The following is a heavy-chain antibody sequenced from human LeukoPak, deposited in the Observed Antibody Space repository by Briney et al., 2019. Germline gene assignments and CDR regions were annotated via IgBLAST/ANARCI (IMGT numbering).Heavy chain of an antibody. V-gene: IGHV2-5*01. CDR2: IYWNDDK. Sequence: SGPKLVNPTQTLTLTCTFSGFSLSTSGVGVGWIRQPPGKALEWLALIYWNDDKRYSPSLKSRLTITKDTSKNQVVLTMTNMDPVDTATYYCAREEMATIMDYWGQGTLVTVSS. CDR3: AREEMATIMDY. CDR1: GFSLSTSGVG. J-gene: IGHJ4*02. D-gene: IGHD5-24*01.